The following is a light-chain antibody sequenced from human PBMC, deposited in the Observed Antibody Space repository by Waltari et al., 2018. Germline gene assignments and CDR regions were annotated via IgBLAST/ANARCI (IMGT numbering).Light chain of an antibody. Sequence: QTVVTQEPSLTVSPGGAVTLTCASSAGAVTSGNYPNWIQQKPGQVPRSLIHSTPNRHSWTPARFSCSLLGGKAALTLSGVQPEDEAEYYCLLYDGSDQVFGGGTKLTVL. J-gene: IGLJ3*02. V-gene: IGLV7-43*01. CDR1: AGAVTSGNY. CDR3: LLYDGSDQV. CDR2: STP.